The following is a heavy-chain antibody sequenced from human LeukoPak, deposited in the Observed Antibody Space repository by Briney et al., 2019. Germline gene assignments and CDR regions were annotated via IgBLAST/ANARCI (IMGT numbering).Heavy chain of an antibody. V-gene: IGHV4-34*01. CDR2: INHSGST. CDR3: ARVHVNSGYYFGDAFDI. D-gene: IGHD3-22*01. CDR1: GGSFSGYY. Sequence: SETLSLTCAVYGGSFSGYYWTWIRQPPGKGLEWIGEINHSGSTNYNPSLKSRVTMSVDTSKNQFSLKLSSVTAADTAIYYCARVHVNSGYYFGDAFDIWGQGTMVTVSS. J-gene: IGHJ3*02.